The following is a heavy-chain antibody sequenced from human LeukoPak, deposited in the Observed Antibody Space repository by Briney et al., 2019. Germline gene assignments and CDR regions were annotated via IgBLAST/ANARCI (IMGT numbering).Heavy chain of an antibody. CDR1: GFTFSSYE. J-gene: IGHJ4*02. CDR3: AKGMEQWLVPNDY. CDR2: ISGSGGST. D-gene: IGHD6-19*01. V-gene: IGHV3-23*01. Sequence: PGGSLRLSCAASGFTFSSYEMNWVRQAPGKGLEWVSAISGSGGSTYYADSVKGRFTISRDNSKNTLYLQMNSLRAEDTAVYYCAKGMEQWLVPNDYWGQGTLVTVSS.